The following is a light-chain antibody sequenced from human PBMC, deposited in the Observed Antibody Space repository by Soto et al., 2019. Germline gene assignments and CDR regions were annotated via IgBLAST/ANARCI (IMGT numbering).Light chain of an antibody. CDR1: SSDVGGYNY. V-gene: IGLV2-14*01. CDR2: DVS. Sequence: QSVLTQPASVSGSPGQSIAISCTGTSSDVGGYNYVSWYQRHPGKAPKLMIYDVSNRPSGVSNRFSSSKSGNTASLTISGLQAEDEADYYCSSYTSSTTVVFGGGTKLTVL. J-gene: IGLJ2*01. CDR3: SSYTSSTTVV.